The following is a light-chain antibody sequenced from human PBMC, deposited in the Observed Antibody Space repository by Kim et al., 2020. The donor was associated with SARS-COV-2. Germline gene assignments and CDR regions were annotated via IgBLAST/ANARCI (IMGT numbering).Light chain of an antibody. CDR1: NIGRKS. J-gene: IGLJ2*01. CDR3: QVWENTLRT. V-gene: IGLV3-21*01. CDR2: YDS. Sequence: SYELTQSPSVSVAPGKTARITCGGNNIGRKSIHWYQHKPGQAPVLVIYYDSDRPPGVSERFSASNSGNTATLAISSVEPGDEADYYCQVWENTLRTFGGG.